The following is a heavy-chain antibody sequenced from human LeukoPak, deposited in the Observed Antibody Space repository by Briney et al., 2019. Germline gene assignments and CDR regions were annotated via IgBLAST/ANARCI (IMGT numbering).Heavy chain of an antibody. CDR1: GGTFSSYA. D-gene: IGHD3-3*01. CDR3: ARALRKRTPSVLRFLEGWFDP. Sequence: ASVKVSCKASGGTFSSYAISWVRQAPGQGLEWMGGIIPIFGTANYAQKFQGRVTITTDESTSTAYMELSSLRSEDTAVYYCARALRKRTPSVLRFLEGWFDPWGQGTLVTVSS. V-gene: IGHV1-69*05. CDR2: IIPIFGTA. J-gene: IGHJ5*02.